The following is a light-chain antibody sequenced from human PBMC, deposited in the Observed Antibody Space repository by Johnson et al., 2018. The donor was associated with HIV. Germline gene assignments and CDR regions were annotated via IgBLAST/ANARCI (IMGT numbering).Light chain of an antibody. CDR2: ENN. CDR3: GTWDSSLSALYV. Sequence: QSVLTQPPSVSAAPGQKVTISCSGSSSNIGNNYVSWYQQLPGTAPKLLIYENNKRPSGIPDRFSGSKSGTSATLDITGLQTGDEDDYYCGTWDSSLSALYVFGTGTKVTVL. J-gene: IGLJ1*01. CDR1: SSNIGNNY. V-gene: IGLV1-51*02.